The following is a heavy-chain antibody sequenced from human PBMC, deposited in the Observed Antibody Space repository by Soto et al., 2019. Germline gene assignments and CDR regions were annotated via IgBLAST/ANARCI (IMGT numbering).Heavy chain of an antibody. CDR3: AKVSDYDYGATAYGYDC. J-gene: IGHJ4*02. CDR2: FSGGGGST. D-gene: IGHD3-10*01. CDR1: GFTFSSYA. Sequence: EVQLLESGGGLVQPGGSLGLSCAASGFTFSSYAMSWVRQAPGKGLEWVSVFSGGGGSTYYADSVKGRFTISRDNSKNAMYVHKMSMRAQNTAEYSWAKVSDYDYGATAYGYDCWGQGNRVTVSS. V-gene: IGHV3-23*01.